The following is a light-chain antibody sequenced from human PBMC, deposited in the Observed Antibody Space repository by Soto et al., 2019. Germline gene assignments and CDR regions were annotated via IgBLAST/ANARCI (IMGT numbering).Light chain of an antibody. CDR1: SGHSSYA. CDR2: LNSDGSH. Sequence: QLVLTQSPSASASLGASVKLTCTLSSGHSSYAIAWHQQQPEKGPRYLMKLNSDGSHSKGDGIPDRFSGSSSGAERYLTISCLQSEDEADYYCQTWGTGSGVFGGGTKLTVL. CDR3: QTWGTGSGV. J-gene: IGLJ3*02. V-gene: IGLV4-69*01.